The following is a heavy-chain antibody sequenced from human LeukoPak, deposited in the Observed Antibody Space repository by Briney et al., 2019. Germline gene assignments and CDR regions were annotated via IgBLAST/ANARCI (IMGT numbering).Heavy chain of an antibody. CDR3: ARDPTVAYMDV. D-gene: IGHD4-11*01. CDR2: INHSGST. CDR1: GVSFSGYY. J-gene: IGHJ6*03. V-gene: IGHV4-34*01. Sequence: PSETLSLTCAVYGVSFSGYYWSWIRQPPGKGLEWIGEINHSGSTNYNPSLKSRVTISVDTSKNQFSLKLSSVTAADTAVYYCARDPTVAYMDVWGKGTTVTVSS.